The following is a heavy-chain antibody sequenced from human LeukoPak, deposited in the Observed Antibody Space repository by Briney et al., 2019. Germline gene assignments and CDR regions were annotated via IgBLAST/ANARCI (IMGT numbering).Heavy chain of an antibody. Sequence: PGRSLRLSCAASGFTFSSYGMHWVRQAPGKGLEWVAVISYHGTNKYYADSVKGRFTISRDNSKNTLYLQMNSLRAEDTAVYYCAKPPYYYDSFGSRKHFDYWGQGTLVTVSS. J-gene: IGHJ4*02. D-gene: IGHD3-22*01. V-gene: IGHV3-30*18. CDR3: AKPPYYYDSFGSRKHFDY. CDR2: ISYHGTNK. CDR1: GFTFSSYG.